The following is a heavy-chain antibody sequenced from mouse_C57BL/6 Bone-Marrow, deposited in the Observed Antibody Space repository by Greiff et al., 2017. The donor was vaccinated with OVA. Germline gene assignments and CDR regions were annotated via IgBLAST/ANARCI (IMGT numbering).Heavy chain of an antibody. CDR2: IDPENGDT. CDR1: GFNIKDDY. Sequence: EVQLQQSGAELVRPGASVKLSCTASGFNIKDDYMHWVKERPEQGLEWIGWIDPENGDTEYASKFQGKATITADTSSKTVYLHLSSLTSDDTAVYYCTTYRYWGQGTTLTVSS. V-gene: IGHV14-4*01. J-gene: IGHJ2*01. CDR3: TTYRY.